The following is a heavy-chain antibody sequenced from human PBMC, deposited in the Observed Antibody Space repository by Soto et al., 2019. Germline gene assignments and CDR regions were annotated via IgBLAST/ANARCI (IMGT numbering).Heavy chain of an antibody. V-gene: IGHV3-9*01. J-gene: IGHJ4*02. CDR1: GFTFDDYA. D-gene: IGHD4-17*01. CDR2: ISWNSGSI. CDR3: AKDTRGGATVNTFDY. Sequence: EVQLVESGGGLVQPGRSLRLSCAASGFTFDDYAMHWVRQAPGKGLEWVSGISWNSGSIGYADSVKGRFTISRDNAKNSLYLQMNSLRAEDTALYYCAKDTRGGATVNTFDYWGQGTLVTVSS.